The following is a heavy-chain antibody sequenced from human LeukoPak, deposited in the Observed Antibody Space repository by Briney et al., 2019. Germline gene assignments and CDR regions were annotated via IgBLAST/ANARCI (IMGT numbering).Heavy chain of an antibody. J-gene: IGHJ3*02. CDR2: IYPGDSDT. V-gene: IGHV5-51*01. CDR1: GYSFNTYW. Sequence: GESLKISCKGSGYSFNTYWIGWVRQMPGKGLEWMGIIYPGDSDTKYSPSFQGQVTISADKSISTAYLQWSSLKASDTAMYYCARGRWGSYPINDAFDIWGQGTMVTVSS. CDR3: ARGRWGSYPINDAFDI. D-gene: IGHD1-26*01.